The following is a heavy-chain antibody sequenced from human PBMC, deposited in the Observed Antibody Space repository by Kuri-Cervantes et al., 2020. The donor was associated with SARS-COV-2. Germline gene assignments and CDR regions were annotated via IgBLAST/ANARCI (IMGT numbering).Heavy chain of an antibody. V-gene: IGHV1-46*01. CDR2: INPSGGST. CDR1: GYTFTSYY. CDR3: ARGRRVVRPAYNWFDP. D-gene: IGHD2-2*01. J-gene: IGHJ5*02. Sequence: ASVKVSCKASGYTFTSYYMHWVRQAPGQGLEWMGIINPSGGSTSYAQKFQGRVTMTRDTSTSTVYMELSSLRSEDTAVYYCARGRRVVRPAYNWFDPWGQGTPVTVSS.